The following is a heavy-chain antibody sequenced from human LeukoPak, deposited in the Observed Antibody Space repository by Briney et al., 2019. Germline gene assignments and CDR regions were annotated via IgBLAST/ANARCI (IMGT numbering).Heavy chain of an antibody. D-gene: IGHD3-22*01. J-gene: IGHJ4*02. CDR3: AKDIGHGTTMIVPDY. Sequence: GRSLRLSCAASGFTFDDYAMHWVRQAPGKGLEWVSGISWNSGSIGYADSVKGRFTISRDNAKNSLYLQMNSLRAEDTALYYCAKDIGHGTTMIVPDYWGQGTLVTVSS. V-gene: IGHV3-9*01. CDR1: GFTFDDYA. CDR2: ISWNSGSI.